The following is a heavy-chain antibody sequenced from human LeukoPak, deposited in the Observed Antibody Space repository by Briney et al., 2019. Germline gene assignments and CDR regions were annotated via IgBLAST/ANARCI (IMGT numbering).Heavy chain of an antibody. J-gene: IGHJ4*02. Sequence: PGGSLRLSCAASGFTFSTYVMSWVRQAPGKGLEWVSAISTSGGGTYYADSVKGRFAVSRDNSKNTLYLQMDSLRADDTAVYYCAKKKAVADPYFDYWGQGTLVTVSS. CDR3: AKKKAVADPYFDY. CDR2: ISTSGGGT. CDR1: GFTFSTYV. D-gene: IGHD6-19*01. V-gene: IGHV3-23*01.